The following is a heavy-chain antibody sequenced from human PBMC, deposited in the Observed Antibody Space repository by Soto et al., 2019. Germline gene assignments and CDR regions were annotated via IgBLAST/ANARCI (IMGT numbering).Heavy chain of an antibody. Sequence: SETLSLTCTVSGGSISSYYWSWIRQPPGKGLEWIGYIYYSGSTNYNPSLKSRVTISVDTSKNQFSLKLSSVTAADTAVYYCARRYCSGGSCLIDAFDIWGQGTMVTVSS. D-gene: IGHD2-15*01. V-gene: IGHV4-59*01. J-gene: IGHJ3*02. CDR3: ARRYCSGGSCLIDAFDI. CDR1: GGSISSYY. CDR2: IYYSGST.